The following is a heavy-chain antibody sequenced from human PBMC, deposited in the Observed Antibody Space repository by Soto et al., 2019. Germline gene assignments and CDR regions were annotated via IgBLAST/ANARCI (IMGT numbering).Heavy chain of an antibody. J-gene: IGHJ6*04. CDR2: IYYSGST. D-gene: IGHD6-13*01. CDR1: GGSISSYY. Sequence: SETLSLTCTVSGGSISSYYWSWIRQPPGKGLEWIGYIYYSGSTNYNPSLKSRVTISVDTSKNQFSLKLSSVTAADTAVYYCARGYSSSWSRYYYYYYGMDVWGKGTTVTVSS. V-gene: IGHV4-59*01. CDR3: ARGYSSSWSRYYYYYYGMDV.